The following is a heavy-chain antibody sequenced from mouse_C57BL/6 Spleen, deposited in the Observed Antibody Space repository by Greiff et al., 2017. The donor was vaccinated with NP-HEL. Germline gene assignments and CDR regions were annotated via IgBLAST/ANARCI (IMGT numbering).Heavy chain of an antibody. D-gene: IGHD2-3*01. V-gene: IGHV1-82*01. Sequence: QVQLQQSGPELVKPGASVKISCKASGYAFSSSWMNWVMQRPGKGLEWIGRIYPGDGDTNYNGKFKGKATLTADKSSSTAYMQLSSLTSEDSAVYFCARSGWSFYAMDYWGQGTSVTVSS. CDR3: ARSGWSFYAMDY. J-gene: IGHJ4*01. CDR2: IYPGDGDT. CDR1: GYAFSSSW.